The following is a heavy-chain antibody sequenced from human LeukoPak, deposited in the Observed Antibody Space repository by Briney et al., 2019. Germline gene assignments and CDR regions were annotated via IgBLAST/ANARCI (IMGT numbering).Heavy chain of an antibody. CDR2: IYYSGST. D-gene: IGHD6-13*01. J-gene: IGHJ5*02. CDR1: GGSISSYY. V-gene: IGHV4-59*01. CDR3: ARAAAGLGEPRFDP. Sequence: SETLSLTCTVSGGSISSYYWSWIRQPPGKGLEWIGYIYYSGSTNYNPSLKSRVTISVDTSKNQFSPKLSSVTAADTAVYYCARAAAGLGEPRFDPWGQGTLVTVSS.